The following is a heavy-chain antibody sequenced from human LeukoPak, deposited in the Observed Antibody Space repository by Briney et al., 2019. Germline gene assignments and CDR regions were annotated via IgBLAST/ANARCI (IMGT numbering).Heavy chain of an antibody. D-gene: IGHD3-22*01. CDR3: ARVNYYDSSGTDY. Sequence: PSETLSLTCTVSGDSISSYYWSWIRQPPGKGLEWIGYIYYSGSTNYNPSLKSRVTISVDTSKNQSSLRLSSVTAADTAVYYCARVNYYDSSGTDYWGQGTLVTVSS. CDR2: IYYSGST. CDR1: GDSISSYY. J-gene: IGHJ4*02. V-gene: IGHV4-59*01.